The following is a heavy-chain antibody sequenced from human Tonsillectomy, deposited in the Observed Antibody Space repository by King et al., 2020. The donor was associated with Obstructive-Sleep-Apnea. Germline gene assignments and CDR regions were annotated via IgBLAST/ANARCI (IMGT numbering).Heavy chain of an antibody. J-gene: IGHJ6*02. Sequence: VQLVESGAEVKKPGESLKISCKGSGYSFTSYWIGWVRQMPGKGLEWMGIIYPGDSDTRYSPSFQGQVTISADKSISTAYLQWSSLKASDTAMYYCARRNDFWSGYYNYYGMDVWGQGTTVTVSS. D-gene: IGHD3-3*01. CDR3: ARRNDFWSGYYNYYGMDV. V-gene: IGHV5-51*01. CDR2: IYPGDSDT. CDR1: GYSFTSYW.